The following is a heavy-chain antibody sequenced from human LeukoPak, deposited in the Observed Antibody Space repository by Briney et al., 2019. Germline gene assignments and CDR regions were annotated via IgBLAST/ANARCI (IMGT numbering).Heavy chain of an antibody. CDR3: AREVRRDIVVVVAVRNWFDP. D-gene: IGHD2-15*01. CDR2: IYHSGST. Sequence: SETLSLTCTVSGYSISSGYYWGWIRQPPGKGLEWIGSIYHSGSTCYNPSLKSRVTISVDTSKNQFSLKLSSVTAADTAVYYCAREVRRDIVVVVAVRNWFDPWGQGTLVTVSS. CDR1: GYSISSGYY. J-gene: IGHJ5*02. V-gene: IGHV4-38-2*02.